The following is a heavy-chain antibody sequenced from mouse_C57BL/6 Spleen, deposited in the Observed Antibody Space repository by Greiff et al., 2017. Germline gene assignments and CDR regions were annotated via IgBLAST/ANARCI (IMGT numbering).Heavy chain of an antibody. D-gene: IGHD2-4*01. J-gene: IGHJ4*01. CDR2: IDPSDSET. V-gene: IGHV1-52*01. CDR1: GYTFTSYW. CDR3: TRSRGLRPWDC. Sequence: QVQLQQPGAELVRPGSSVKLSCKASGYTFTSYWMHWVKQRPIQGLEWIGNIDPSDSETHYNQKFKDKATLSVDKSSSTACMQRSSLTSEDSAVYYGTRSRGLRPWDCWGQGTSVTVSS.